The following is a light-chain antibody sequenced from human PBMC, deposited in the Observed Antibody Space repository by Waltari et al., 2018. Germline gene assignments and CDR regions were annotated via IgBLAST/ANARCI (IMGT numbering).Light chain of an antibody. CDR2: KAS. V-gene: IGKV1-5*03. Sequence: DLQMTQSPSTLSASVGDRVTITCRASQSISSWLAWYQQKPGKAPKLLIYKASNLESGVPSRFSGSGSGTEFTLTISSLQPDDFAIYYCQQYNGYPTFGQGTKVEIK. CDR3: QQYNGYPT. CDR1: QSISSW. J-gene: IGKJ1*01.